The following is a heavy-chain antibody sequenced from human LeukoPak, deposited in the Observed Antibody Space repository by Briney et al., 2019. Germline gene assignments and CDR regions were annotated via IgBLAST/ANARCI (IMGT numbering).Heavy chain of an antibody. CDR3: ARGIAARSVDY. V-gene: IGHV3-48*04. CDR1: GFTFSSYS. D-gene: IGHD6-6*01. CDR2: ISSSSSTI. J-gene: IGHJ4*02. Sequence: GGSLRLSCAASGFTFSSYSMNWVRQAPGKGLEWVSYISSSSSTIYYADSVKGRFTISRDNAKNSLYLQMNSLRAEDTAVYYFARGIAARSVDYWGQGTLVTVSS.